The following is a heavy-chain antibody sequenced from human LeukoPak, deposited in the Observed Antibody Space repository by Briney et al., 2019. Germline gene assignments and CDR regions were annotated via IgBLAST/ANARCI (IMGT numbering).Heavy chain of an antibody. V-gene: IGHV4-59*08. Sequence: SETLSLTCTVSGGSISSYYWSWIRQPPGKGLEWVGYIYYIGSTNYNPSLKSRVTISVDTSKNQFSLKLTSVTAADTAVYYCAGAKIGVAGLFDNWGQGTLVTVSS. J-gene: IGHJ4*02. D-gene: IGHD6-19*01. CDR2: IYYIGST. CDR3: AGAKIGVAGLFDN. CDR1: GGSISSYY.